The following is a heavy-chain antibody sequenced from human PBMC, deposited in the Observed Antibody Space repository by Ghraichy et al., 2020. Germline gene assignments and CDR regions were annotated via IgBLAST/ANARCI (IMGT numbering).Heavy chain of an antibody. V-gene: IGHV4-59*01. D-gene: IGHD4-17*01. CDR3: ARVGDYDLHYFDY. J-gene: IGHJ4*02. Sequence: SETLSLTCTVSGGSISSYYWSWIRQPPGKGLEWIGYIYYSGSTNYNPSLKSRVTISVDTSKNQFSLKLSSVTAADTAVYYCARVGDYDLHYFDYWGQGTLVTVSS. CDR1: GGSISSYY. CDR2: IYYSGST.